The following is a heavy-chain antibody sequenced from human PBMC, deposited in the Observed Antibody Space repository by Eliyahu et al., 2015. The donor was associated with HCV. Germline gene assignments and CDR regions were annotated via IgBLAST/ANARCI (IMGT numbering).Heavy chain of an antibody. CDR1: GFTFSSYA. Sequence: EVQLVESGGGLVQPGGSLRLSCSASGFTFSSYAMHWVRQAPGKGLEYVSAISSNGGSTYYADSVKGRFTISRDNSKNTLYLQMSSLRAEDTAVYYCVKEVPGFLEWLVWLDYWGQGTLVTVSS. J-gene: IGHJ4*02. CDR3: VKEVPGFLEWLVWLDY. V-gene: IGHV3-64D*06. D-gene: IGHD3-3*01. CDR2: ISSNGGST.